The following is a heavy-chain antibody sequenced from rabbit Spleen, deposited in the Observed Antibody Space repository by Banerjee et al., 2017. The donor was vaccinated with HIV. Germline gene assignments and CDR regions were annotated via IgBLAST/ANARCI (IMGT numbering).Heavy chain of an antibody. CDR3: VRDRANIGGDYGPYYFDL. CDR2: IDPVFGST. D-gene: IGHD2-1*01. J-gene: IGHJ4*01. CDR1: GFDFSRYG. V-gene: IGHV1S47*01. Sequence: QEQLEESGGGLVQPGGSLKLSCKASGFDFSRYGVSWVRQAPGKGLEWIGYIDPVFGSTYYASWVNGRFTISRHNAQNTLYLQLNSLTAADTATYFCVRDRANIGGDYGPYYFDLWGPGTLVTVS.